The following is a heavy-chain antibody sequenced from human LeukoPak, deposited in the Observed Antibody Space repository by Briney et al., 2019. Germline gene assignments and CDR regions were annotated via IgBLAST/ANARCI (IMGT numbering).Heavy chain of an antibody. CDR1: GYTFTSYD. CDR3: ARGRIVVVPAAIRSKKGAHYYFGY. V-gene: IGHV1-8*01. J-gene: IGHJ4*02. CDR2: MNPNSGNT. D-gene: IGHD2-2*02. Sequence: ASVKVSCKASGYTFTSYDINWVRQATGQGLEWMGWMNPNSGNTGYAQKFQGRVTMTRNTSISTAYMELSSLRSEDTAVYYCARGRIVVVPAAIRSKKGAHYYFGYWGQGTLVTVSS.